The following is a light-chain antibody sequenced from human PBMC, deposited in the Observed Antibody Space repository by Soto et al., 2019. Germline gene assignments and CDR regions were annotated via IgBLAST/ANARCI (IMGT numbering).Light chain of an antibody. V-gene: IGLV2-14*01. CDR3: SSYTSSSTLYV. CDR2: EVS. CDR1: SSGVGGYNY. J-gene: IGLJ1*01. Sequence: QSVLTQPASVSGSPGQSITISFTGTSSGVGGYNYVSWYQQHPGKAPKLMIYEVSNRPSGVSNRFSGSKSGNTASLTISGLQAEDEADYYCSSYTSSSTLYVFGTGTKVTVL.